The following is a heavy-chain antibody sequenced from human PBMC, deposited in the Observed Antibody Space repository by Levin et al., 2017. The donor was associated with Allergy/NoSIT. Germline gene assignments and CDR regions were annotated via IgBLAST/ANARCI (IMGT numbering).Heavy chain of an antibody. J-gene: IGHJ5*02. CDR1: GGSFSGYY. Sequence: SETLSLTCAVYGGSFSGYYWSWIRQPPGKGLEWIGEINHSGSTNYNPSLKSRVTISVDTSKNQFSLKLSSVTAADTAVYYCASSWELGGWFDPWGQGTLVTVSS. CDR3: ASSWELGGWFDP. D-gene: IGHD1-26*01. V-gene: IGHV4-34*01. CDR2: INHSGST.